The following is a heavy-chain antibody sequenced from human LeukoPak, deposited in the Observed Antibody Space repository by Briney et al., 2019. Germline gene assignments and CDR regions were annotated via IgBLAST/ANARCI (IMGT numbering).Heavy chain of an antibody. CDR2: IYYSGNP. CDR3: ARGTQGPAAIPSNYYYYDMDV. D-gene: IGHD2-2*02. Sequence: PSETLSLTCTVSGGSISSSSYYWGWIRQPPGKGLEWIGSIYYSGNPYYNPSLKSRVTISVDTSKNQFSLELNSVTAADTAVYYCARGTQGPAAIPSNYYYYDMDVWGQGTTVTVSS. CDR1: GGSISSSSYY. V-gene: IGHV4-39*01. J-gene: IGHJ6*02.